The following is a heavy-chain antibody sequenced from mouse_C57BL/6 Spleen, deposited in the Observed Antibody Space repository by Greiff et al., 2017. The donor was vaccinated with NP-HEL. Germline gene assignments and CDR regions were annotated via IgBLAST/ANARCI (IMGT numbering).Heavy chain of an antibody. CDR3: ARDDGGLAY. CDR1: GFTFSSYA. Sequence: EVQVVESGGGLVKPGGSLKLSCAASGFTFSSYAMSWVRQTPEKRLEWVATISDGGSYTYYPDNVKGRFTISRDNAKNNLYLQMSHLKSEDTAMYYCARDDGGLAYWGQGTLVTVSA. CDR2: ISDGGSYT. J-gene: IGHJ3*01. V-gene: IGHV5-4*01. D-gene: IGHD2-3*01.